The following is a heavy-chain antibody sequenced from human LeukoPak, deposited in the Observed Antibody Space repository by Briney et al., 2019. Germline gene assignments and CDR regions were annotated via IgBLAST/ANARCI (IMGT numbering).Heavy chain of an antibody. D-gene: IGHD6-13*01. CDR2: IYYSGST. CDR1: GGSISSYY. V-gene: IGHV4-59*08. Sequence: SETLSLTCTVSGGSISSYYWSWIRQPPGKGLEWIGYIYYSGSTNYNPSLKSRVTISVGTSKNQFSLKLSSVTAADTAVYYCASSSSSWYYYYGMDVWGQGTTVTVSS. CDR3: ASSSSSWYYYYGMDV. J-gene: IGHJ6*02.